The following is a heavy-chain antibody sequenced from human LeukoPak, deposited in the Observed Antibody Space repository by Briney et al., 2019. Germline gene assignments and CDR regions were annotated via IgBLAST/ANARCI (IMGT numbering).Heavy chain of an antibody. J-gene: IGHJ4*02. CDR2: ISAYNGNA. CDR3: ARFTFGVVIIDY. V-gene: IGHV1-18*01. D-gene: IGHD3-3*01. Sequence: ASVKVSCKASGYTFTNYGISWVRQAPEQGLEWMGWISAYNGNANYAQKLQGRVTMTTDTSTSTAYMELRSLRSDDTAVYYCARFTFGVVIIDYWGQGTLVTVSS. CDR1: GYTFTNYG.